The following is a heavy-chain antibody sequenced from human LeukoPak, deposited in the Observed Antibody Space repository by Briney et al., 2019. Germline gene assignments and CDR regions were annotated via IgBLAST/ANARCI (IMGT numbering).Heavy chain of an antibody. CDR1: GYTFSAYY. J-gene: IGHJ3*02. CDR3: ARVAPTNDAFDI. V-gene: IGHV1-2*02. CDR2: INPNSGAT. Sequence: GASVKVSCKASGYTFSAYYMHWVRQAPGQGFEWMGWINPNSGATDYAQKFQGRVTMTRDTSISTAYMELSRLRSDDTAVYYCARVAPTNDAFDIWGQGTMVTVSS.